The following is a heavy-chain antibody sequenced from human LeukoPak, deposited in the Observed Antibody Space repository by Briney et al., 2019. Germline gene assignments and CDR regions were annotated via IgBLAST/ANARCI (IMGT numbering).Heavy chain of an antibody. J-gene: IGHJ5*02. Sequence: SETLSLTCAVSGYSISSGYYWGWIRQPPGKGLEWIGSIYHSGSTYYNPSLKSRVTISVDTSKNQFPLKLSSVTAADTAVYYCARSSYYDSSGYYYVASWFDPWGQGTLVTVSS. CDR1: GYSISSGYY. CDR3: ARSSYYDSSGYYYVASWFDP. CDR2: IYHSGST. V-gene: IGHV4-38-2*01. D-gene: IGHD3-22*01.